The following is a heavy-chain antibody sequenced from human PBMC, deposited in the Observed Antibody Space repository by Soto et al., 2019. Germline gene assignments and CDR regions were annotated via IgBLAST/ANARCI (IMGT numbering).Heavy chain of an antibody. V-gene: IGHV4-39*01. D-gene: IGHD6-6*01. CDR2: IYYSGST. CDR1: GGAISSIMYY. Sequence: QLPVHESGPGLFKPSETLSLTCTVSGGAISSIMYYWVWILQPPGKGLEWIGSIYYSGSTYYNPSLKSRVTISVDTSKNQFSLKLSSVTAADTAVYYCARQQHSSSSGYYYGMDVWGQGTKVTV. CDR3: ARQQHSSSSGYYYGMDV. J-gene: IGHJ6*02.